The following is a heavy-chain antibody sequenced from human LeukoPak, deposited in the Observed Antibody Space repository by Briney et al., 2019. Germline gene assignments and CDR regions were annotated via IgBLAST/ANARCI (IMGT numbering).Heavy chain of an antibody. CDR2: ISSGSSYT. D-gene: IGHD1-26*01. Sequence: GGSLRLSCAASGFTFSYYYMSWIRQAPGKGLEWVSYISSGSSYTNYADSVKGRFTISRDNAKNSLCLQMNSLRAEDTAVYYCARSGSYLTHYFDYWGQGTLVTVSS. J-gene: IGHJ4*02. CDR3: ARSGSYLTHYFDY. CDR1: GFTFSYYY. V-gene: IGHV3-11*03.